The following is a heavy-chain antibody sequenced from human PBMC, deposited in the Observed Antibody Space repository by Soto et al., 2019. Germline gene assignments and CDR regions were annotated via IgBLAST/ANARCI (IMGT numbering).Heavy chain of an antibody. CDR1: GFTFSSYW. V-gene: IGHV3-74*01. D-gene: IGHD3-10*01. CDR2: INSGASTT. J-gene: IGHJ4*02. CDR3: ARGPTGWFGYDY. Sequence: EVQLVESGGGLVQPGGSLRLSCAASGFTFSSYWMHWVRQAPGKGLVWVSRINSGASTTDYADSVKGRFTISRDNAKNTLYLHMDSLTADDTAVYYCARGPTGWFGYDYWGQGTLVTVSS.